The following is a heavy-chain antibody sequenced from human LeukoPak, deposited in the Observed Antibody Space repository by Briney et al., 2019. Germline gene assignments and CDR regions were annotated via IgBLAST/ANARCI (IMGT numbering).Heavy chain of an antibody. J-gene: IGHJ5*02. Sequence: ASVKVSCKASGYTFTSYGISWVRQAPGQGLEWMGWISAYNGNTNYAQKLQGRVTMTTDTSTSTAYMELRSLRSDDTAVYYCARVMEAYFDWLLRPGHWFDPWGQGTLVTVSS. V-gene: IGHV1-18*01. CDR3: ARVMEAYFDWLLRPGHWFDP. CDR2: ISAYNGNT. CDR1: GYTFTSYG. D-gene: IGHD3-9*01.